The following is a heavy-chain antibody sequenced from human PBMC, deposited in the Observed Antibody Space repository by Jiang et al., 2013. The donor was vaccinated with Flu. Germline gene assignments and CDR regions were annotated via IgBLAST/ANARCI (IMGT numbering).Heavy chain of an antibody. Sequence: GPGLVKPSQTLSLTCTVSGGSISSGDYYWSWIRQPPGKGLEWIGYIYYSGSTYYNPSLKSRVTISVDTSKNQFSLKLSSVTAADTAVYYCTCQGVPAARLRGYYYYGMDVWGQGTTVTVSS. CDR2: IYYSGST. J-gene: IGHJ6*02. V-gene: IGHV4-30-4*01. CDR3: TCQGVPAARLRGYYYYGMDV. CDR1: GGSISSGDYY. D-gene: IGHD2-2*01.